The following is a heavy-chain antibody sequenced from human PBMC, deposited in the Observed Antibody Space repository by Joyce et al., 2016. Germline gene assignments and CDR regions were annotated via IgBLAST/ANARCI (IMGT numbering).Heavy chain of an antibody. CDR2: IYSAGST. J-gene: IGHJ3*02. Sequence: EVQLVESGGGLIQPGGSLRLSCAASGFTVRTNYMTRVRQAPGKGLEWVSVIYSAGSTYYADAVKGRFTISRDNSKNTLFLQMNSLRAEDTALYYCARVYYDSSGYYDAFDIWGQGTMVTVSS. CDR1: GFTVRTNY. V-gene: IGHV3-53*01. CDR3: ARVYYDSSGYYDAFDI. D-gene: IGHD3-22*01.